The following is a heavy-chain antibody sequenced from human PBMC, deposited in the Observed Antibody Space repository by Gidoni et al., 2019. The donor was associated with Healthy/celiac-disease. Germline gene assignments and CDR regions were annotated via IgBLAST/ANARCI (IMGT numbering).Heavy chain of an antibody. CDR1: GGSISSSNW. Sequence: QVQLQESGPGLVKPSGTLSLTCAVSGGSISSSNWWSWVRQPPGKGLEWIGEIYHSGSTNYNPSLKSRVTISVDKSKNQFSLKLSSVTAADTAVYYCARDPKGGGDGDWNYRKNTYYYYYGMDVWGQGTTVTVSS. V-gene: IGHV4-4*02. D-gene: IGHD1-7*01. J-gene: IGHJ6*02. CDR2: IYHSGST. CDR3: ARDPKGGGDGDWNYRKNTYYYYYGMDV.